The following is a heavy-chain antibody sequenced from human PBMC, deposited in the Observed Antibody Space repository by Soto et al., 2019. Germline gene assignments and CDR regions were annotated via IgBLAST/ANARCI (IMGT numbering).Heavy chain of an antibody. Sequence: GGSLRLSCSASGFTFSSYAMHWVRQAPGKGLEYVSAISSNGGSTYYADSVKGRFTISRDNSKNTLYLQMNSLRAEDTAVYYCARELAAYYYYGMDVWGQGTTVTVSS. J-gene: IGHJ6*02. V-gene: IGHV3-64*04. CDR3: ARELAAYYYYGMDV. CDR1: GFTFSSYA. CDR2: ISSNGGST. D-gene: IGHD6-13*01.